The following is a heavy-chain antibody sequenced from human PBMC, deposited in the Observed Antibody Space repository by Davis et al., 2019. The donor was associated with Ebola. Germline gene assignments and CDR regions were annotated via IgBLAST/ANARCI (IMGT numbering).Heavy chain of an antibody. CDR1: GYTFTSYA. CDR2: INAGNGNT. J-gene: IGHJ5*02. D-gene: IGHD6-19*01. Sequence: ASVKVSCKASGYTFTSYAMHWVRQAPGQRLEWMGWINAGNGNTKYSQKFQGRVTITRNTSASTAYMELSSLRSEDTAVYYCARGGHIAVAASARGFDPWGQGTLVTVSS. CDR3: ARGGHIAVAASARGFDP. V-gene: IGHV1-3*01.